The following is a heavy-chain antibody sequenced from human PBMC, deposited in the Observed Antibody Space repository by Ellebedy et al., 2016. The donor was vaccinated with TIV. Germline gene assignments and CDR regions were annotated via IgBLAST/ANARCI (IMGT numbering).Heavy chain of an antibody. V-gene: IGHV4-39*02. Sequence: MPSETLSLTCTVSGRSISRSSYSWGWIRQSPGQGLEWLGASKYSGSTQYNSSLKSRVTISVDPSKSHFSLRLSSVTAADTAVYFCARLVSGFYYAMDVWGQGTAVTVSS. J-gene: IGHJ6*02. CDR3: ARLVSGFYYAMDV. D-gene: IGHD2-21*01. CDR1: GRSISRSSYS. CDR2: SKYSGST.